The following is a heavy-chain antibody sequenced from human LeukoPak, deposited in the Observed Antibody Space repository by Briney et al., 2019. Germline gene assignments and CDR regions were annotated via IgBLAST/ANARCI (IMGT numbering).Heavy chain of an antibody. CDR3: ARSRSSGYRNWFDP. J-gene: IGHJ5*02. Sequence: GASVKVSCKASGYTFTGYYMHWVRQAPGQGLEWMGWINPNSGGTNYAQKFQGRVTMTRDTPISTAYMELSRLRSDDTAVYYCARSRSSGYRNWFDPWGQGTLVTVSS. CDR2: INPNSGGT. D-gene: IGHD3-22*01. CDR1: GYTFTGYY. V-gene: IGHV1-2*02.